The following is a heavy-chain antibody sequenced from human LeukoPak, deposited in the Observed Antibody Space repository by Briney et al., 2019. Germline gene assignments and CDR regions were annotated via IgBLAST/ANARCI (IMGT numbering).Heavy chain of an antibody. Sequence: GGSLRLLCAASGFPFSSYDMSWVRQAPGKGLEWVSANSSSGSDTYHADSVKGRFTISRDKSKNTLYLQMNSLRAEDTAVYYCARQIGYCSSGTCYFDFWGQGSLVTVSS. CDR2: NSSSGSDT. CDR1: GFPFSSYD. CDR3: ARQIGYCSSGTCYFDF. J-gene: IGHJ4*02. D-gene: IGHD2-15*01. V-gene: IGHV3-23*01.